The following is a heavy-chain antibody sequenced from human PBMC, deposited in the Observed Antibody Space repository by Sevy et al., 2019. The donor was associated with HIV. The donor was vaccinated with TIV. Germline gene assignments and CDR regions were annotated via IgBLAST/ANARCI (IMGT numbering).Heavy chain of an antibody. CDR2: ISYDGSNK. V-gene: IGHV3-30-3*01. Sequence: GGSLRLCCAASGFTFSSYAMHWVRQAPGKGLEWVAVISYDGSNKYYADSVKGRFTISRDNSKNTLYLQMNSLRAEDTAVYYCAREMATILDYWGQGTLVTVSS. CDR1: GFTFSSYA. CDR3: AREMATILDY. J-gene: IGHJ4*02. D-gene: IGHD5-12*01.